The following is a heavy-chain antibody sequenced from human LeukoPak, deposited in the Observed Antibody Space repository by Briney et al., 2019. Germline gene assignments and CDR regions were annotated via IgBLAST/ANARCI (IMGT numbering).Heavy chain of an antibody. D-gene: IGHD3-10*01. V-gene: IGHV4-4*09. J-gene: IGHJ6*03. CDR2: TYTSGST. CDR3: ARLAYYYGSGSYYDYYYYYMDV. CDR1: GGSISSYY. Sequence: SETLSLTCTVSGGSISSYYWSWIRQPPGKGLEWIGYTYTSGSTNYNPSLKSRVTISVDTSKNQFSLKLSSVTAADTAVYYCARLAYYYGSGSYYDYYYYYMDVWGKGTTVTVSS.